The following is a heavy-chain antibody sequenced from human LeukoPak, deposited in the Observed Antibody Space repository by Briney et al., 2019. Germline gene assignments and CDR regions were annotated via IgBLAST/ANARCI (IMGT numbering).Heavy chain of an antibody. V-gene: IGHV4-4*07. CDR3: ARGRYCSADICSGGDAFDI. CDR1: GGSINNYY. D-gene: IGHD2-15*01. J-gene: IGHJ3*02. Sequence: SETLSLTCTVSGGSINNYYWSWIRQPAGKGLEWIGRIFTRGSTNYNPSLKSRVTMSVDTSKNQFSLKLSSVTAADTAVYYCARGRYCSADICSGGDAFDIWGQGTMVSVSS. CDR2: IFTRGST.